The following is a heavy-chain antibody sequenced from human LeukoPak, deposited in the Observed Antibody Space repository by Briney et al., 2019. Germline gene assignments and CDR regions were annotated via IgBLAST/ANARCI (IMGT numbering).Heavy chain of an antibody. D-gene: IGHD6-13*01. V-gene: IGHV1-2*02. CDR3: AGRSSSSWYDY. CDR1: GYTFKGYY. Sequence: ASVKVSCKASGYTFKGYYMHWVRQAPGQGLEWMGWINPNSDGTNYAQKFQGRVSMTRDTSINTVYMELSSLRSDDTAVYYCAGRSSSSWYDYWGQGTLVTVSS. J-gene: IGHJ4*02. CDR2: INPNSDGT.